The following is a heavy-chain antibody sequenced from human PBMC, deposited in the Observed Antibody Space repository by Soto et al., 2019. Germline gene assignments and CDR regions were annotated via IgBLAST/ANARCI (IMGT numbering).Heavy chain of an antibody. D-gene: IGHD4-17*01. CDR1: GFTFSTYG. V-gene: IGHV3-33*01. J-gene: IGHJ6*02. Sequence: GGSLRLSCAASGFTFSTYGMHWVRQAPGKGLEWVAAIWYDGIDKYYAASVKGRFTISRDNSMNTVYPQMSSLRADDTAVYYCARAAVTDYQYHGMDVWGQGTTVTVSS. CDR2: IWYDGIDK. CDR3: ARAAVTDYQYHGMDV.